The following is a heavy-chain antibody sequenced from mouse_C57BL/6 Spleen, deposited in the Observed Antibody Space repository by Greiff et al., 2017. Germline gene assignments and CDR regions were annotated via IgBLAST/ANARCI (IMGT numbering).Heavy chain of an antibody. CDR1: GYTFTSYW. Sequence: QVQLQQPGAELVKPGASVKLSCKASGYTFTSYWMHWVKQRPGQGLEWIGMIHPNSGSTNYNEKFKSKATLTVDKSSSTAYMQLSSLTSEDSAVFYCARSGSYDGYPFYAMDYWGQGTSVTVSS. CDR3: ARSGSYDGYPFYAMDY. V-gene: IGHV1-64*01. D-gene: IGHD2-3*01. CDR2: IHPNSGST. J-gene: IGHJ4*01.